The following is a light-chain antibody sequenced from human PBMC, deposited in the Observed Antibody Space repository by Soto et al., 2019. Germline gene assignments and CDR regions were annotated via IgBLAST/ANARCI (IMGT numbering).Light chain of an antibody. V-gene: IGKV4-1*01. J-gene: IGKJ4*01. CDR3: HQYFRSPIT. CDR1: QGIFSNSKNRNH. CDR2: WAT. Sequence: DIVMTQSPDSLAVSLGERATINCKSNQGIFSNSKNRNHLSWYQQKPGQPPKLLIYWATTRESGVPDRFSGSGSGTDFTLTVSGLQAEDVAIYYCHQYFRSPITFGGGTKVDIK.